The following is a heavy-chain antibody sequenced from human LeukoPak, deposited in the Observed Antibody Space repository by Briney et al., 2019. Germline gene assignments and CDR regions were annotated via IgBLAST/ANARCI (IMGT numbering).Heavy chain of an antibody. CDR2: IRSNPYGGTT. CDR3: TRGGDLSTVAGALDY. J-gene: IGHJ4*02. D-gene: IGHD6-19*01. CDR1: GFTFSSYE. V-gene: IGHV3-49*04. Sequence: GGSLRLSCAASGFTFSSYEMNWVRQAPGKGLEWVGFIRSNPYGGTTEYAASVKGGFTISRDDSKSIAYLQMNSLKTEDTAVYYCTRGGDLSTVAGALDYWGQGTLVTVSS.